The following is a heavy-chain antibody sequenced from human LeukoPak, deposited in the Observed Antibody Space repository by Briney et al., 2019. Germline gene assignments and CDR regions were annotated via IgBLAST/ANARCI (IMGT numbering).Heavy chain of an antibody. CDR2: IKQDGTED. CDR3: ANSRTSHGY. Sequence: GRSLRLSCAASGFTFSAYWMSWVRQAPGKGLEWVASIKQDGTEDYYVDSVKGRFTISRDNAKNSLFLQMNSLTAADTAVYYCANSRTSHGYWGQGTLVTVSS. J-gene: IGHJ4*02. V-gene: IGHV3-7*01. D-gene: IGHD1-26*01. CDR1: GFTFSAYW.